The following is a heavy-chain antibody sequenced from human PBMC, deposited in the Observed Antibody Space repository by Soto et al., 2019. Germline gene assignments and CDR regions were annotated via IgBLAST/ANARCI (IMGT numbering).Heavy chain of an antibody. CDR1: GFTFSSYG. J-gene: IGHJ6*02. CDR3: AKDRQTTVTSHYYYGMDV. Sequence: GGSLRLSCAASGFTFSSYGMHWVRQAPGKGLEWVAVISYDGSTKYYADSVKGRFTISRDNSKNTLYLQMNSLRAEDTAVYYCAKDRQTTVTSHYYYGMDVWGQGTTVTVSS. D-gene: IGHD4-4*01. V-gene: IGHV3-30*18. CDR2: ISYDGSTK.